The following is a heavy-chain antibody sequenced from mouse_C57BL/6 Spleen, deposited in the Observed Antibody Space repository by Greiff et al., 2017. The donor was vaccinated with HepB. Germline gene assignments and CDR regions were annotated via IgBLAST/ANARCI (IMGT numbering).Heavy chain of an antibody. CDR3: ADGGSSYRFAY. Sequence: VQLQQSGPELVKPGASVKISCKASGYSFTGYYMNWVKQSPEKSLEWIGEINPSTGGTTYNQKFKAKATLTVDKSSSTAYMQLKSLTSEDSAVYYCADGGSSYRFAYWGQGTLVTVSA. CDR1: GYSFTGYY. V-gene: IGHV1-42*01. D-gene: IGHD1-1*01. CDR2: INPSTGGT. J-gene: IGHJ3*01.